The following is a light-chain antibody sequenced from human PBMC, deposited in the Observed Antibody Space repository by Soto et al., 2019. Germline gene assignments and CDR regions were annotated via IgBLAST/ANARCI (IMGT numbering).Light chain of an antibody. CDR2: DAS. Sequence: EIVLTQSPGTLSLSPGERATLSCRASQSVSSYFAWYQQKPGQAPRLLIYDASTRATGISARFSGSGSGTDFTLTISSLEPEDFAMYYCQQRSNWPVTFGQGTKVEVK. CDR1: QSVSSY. CDR3: QQRSNWPVT. V-gene: IGKV3-11*01. J-gene: IGKJ1*01.